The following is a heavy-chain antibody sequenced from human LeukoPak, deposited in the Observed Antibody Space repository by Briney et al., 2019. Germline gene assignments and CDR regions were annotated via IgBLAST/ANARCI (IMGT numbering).Heavy chain of an antibody. D-gene: IGHD1-1*01. Sequence: GGSLRLSCTASGFTFSSHAMSWVRQAPGKGLEWVSGISGSGGTTYYADSVKGRFTISRHNSKNTVYLQMNNLRAEDTAMYYCARVDTTLSYKLDYWGQGTLVTVSS. J-gene: IGHJ4*02. CDR1: GFTFSSHA. V-gene: IGHV3-23*01. CDR2: ISGSGGTT. CDR3: ARVDTTLSYKLDY.